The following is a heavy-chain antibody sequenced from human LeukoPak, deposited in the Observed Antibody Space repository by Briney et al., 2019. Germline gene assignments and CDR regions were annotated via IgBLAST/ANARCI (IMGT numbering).Heavy chain of an antibody. Sequence: PSETLSLTCDVSGGTLSGYFWSWIRQSPGKGLEWIGEIKSSGITDYNPSLKGRLTISLDTSKNQFSLNLNSVTAADTAVYYCARHPGGNDAHRFDYWGQGFLVTVSS. CDR2: IKSSGIT. CDR3: ARHPGGNDAHRFDY. V-gene: IGHV4-34*01. J-gene: IGHJ4*02. D-gene: IGHD4-23*01. CDR1: GGTLSGYF.